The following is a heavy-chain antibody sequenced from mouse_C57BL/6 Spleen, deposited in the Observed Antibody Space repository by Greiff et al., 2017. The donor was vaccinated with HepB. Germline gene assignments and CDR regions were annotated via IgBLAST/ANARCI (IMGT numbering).Heavy chain of an antibody. CDR1: GYTFTSYT. CDR2: INPSSGYT. V-gene: IGHV1-4*01. Sequence: QVQLQRSGAELARPGASVKMSCKASGYTFTSYTMHWVKQRPGQGLEWIGYINPSSGYTKYNQKFKDKATLTADKSSSTAYMQLSSLTSEDSAVYYCARDAPAWFAYWGQGTLVTVSA. J-gene: IGHJ3*01. CDR3: ARDAPAWFAY.